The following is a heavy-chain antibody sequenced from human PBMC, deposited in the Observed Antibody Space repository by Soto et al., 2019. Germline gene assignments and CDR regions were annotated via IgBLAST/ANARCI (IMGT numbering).Heavy chain of an antibody. J-gene: IGHJ6*02. V-gene: IGHV1-18*01. CDR3: ARDLTIVPSTHPLVADYGMDV. D-gene: IGHD2-8*02. Sequence: QLVQSAGEVQKPGASVTVSCKASGYSFTSYGISWVRRAHGHGLEWMGWISHDNGHTQFVQRFQGRVTMNTDTSKTTAYMDMRNLRSDDPVHYYFARDLTIVPSTHPLVADYGMDVWGQGTTVIVSS. CDR2: ISHDNGHT. CDR1: GYSFTSYG.